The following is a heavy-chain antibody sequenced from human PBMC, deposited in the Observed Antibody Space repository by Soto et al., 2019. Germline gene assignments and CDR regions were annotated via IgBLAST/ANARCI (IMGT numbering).Heavy chain of an antibody. Sequence: QVQLVQSGAEVKKPGSSVKVSCKASGGTFSSYAISWVRQAPGQGLEWMGGIIPIFGTANYAQKFQGRVTITAEESTRTAYMELSSLRSEDTAVYYCASGDYDFWSGPGGGMDVWGQGTTVTVSS. D-gene: IGHD3-3*01. CDR2: IIPIFGTA. J-gene: IGHJ6*02. CDR1: GGTFSSYA. CDR3: ASGDYDFWSGPGGGMDV. V-gene: IGHV1-69*12.